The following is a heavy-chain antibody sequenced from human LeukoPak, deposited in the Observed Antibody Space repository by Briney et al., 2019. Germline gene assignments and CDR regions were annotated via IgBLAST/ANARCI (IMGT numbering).Heavy chain of an antibody. V-gene: IGHV3-7*01. D-gene: IGHD2-15*01. CDR2: INQQGSEN. Sequence: GGSLRLSCAASGFTFNSYWMSWVRQAPGKGLEWVANINQQGSENYYLDSVKGRFTISRDNAENSPYLQMSSLRGEDTAVYSCARVGFCSDSSCHAAGWYFDLWGRGTLVTVSS. CDR1: GFTFNSYW. J-gene: IGHJ2*01. CDR3: ARVGFCSDSSCHAAGWYFDL.